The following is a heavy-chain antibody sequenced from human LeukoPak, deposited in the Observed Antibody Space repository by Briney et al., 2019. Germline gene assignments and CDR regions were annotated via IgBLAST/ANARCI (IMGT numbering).Heavy chain of an antibody. CDR2: IIPIFGTA. J-gene: IGHJ5*02. D-gene: IGHD4-17*01. V-gene: IGHV1-69*13. CDR3: ARSPYGDAEPNWFDP. Sequence: SVKVSCKASGGTFSSYAISWVRQAPGQGLEWMGGIIPIFGTANYAQKFQGRVTITADESTSTAYVELSSLRSEDTAVYYCARSPYGDAEPNWFDPWGQGTLVTVSS. CDR1: GGTFSSYA.